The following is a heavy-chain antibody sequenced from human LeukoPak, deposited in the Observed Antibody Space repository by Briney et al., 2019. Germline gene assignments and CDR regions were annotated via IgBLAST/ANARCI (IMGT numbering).Heavy chain of an antibody. CDR3: ARDGSSGSYYIDY. D-gene: IGHD3-10*01. J-gene: IGHJ4*02. Sequence: GGSLRLSCAASGFTVSSNYMSWVRQAPGKGLEWVSVIYSGGSTYYADSVKGRFTISRDNAKNSLYLQMNSLRAEDTAMYYCARDGSSGSYYIDYWGQGTLVTVSS. V-gene: IGHV3-53*01. CDR1: GFTVSSNY. CDR2: IYSGGST.